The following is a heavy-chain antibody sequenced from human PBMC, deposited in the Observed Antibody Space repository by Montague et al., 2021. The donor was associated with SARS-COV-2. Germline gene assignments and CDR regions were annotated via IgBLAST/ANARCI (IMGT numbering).Heavy chain of an antibody. Sequence: SETLSLTCTVSGGSISSYYWSWIRQPAGKGLEWIGRIYTSGSTNYNPSLKSRVTMSVDTSKNQFSLKLSSVTAADTAVYYCARVSRITIFGVVGWFDPWGQGTLVTVSS. J-gene: IGHJ5*02. CDR1: GGSISSYY. V-gene: IGHV4-4*07. CDR2: IYTSGST. CDR3: ARVSRITIFGVVGWFDP. D-gene: IGHD3-3*01.